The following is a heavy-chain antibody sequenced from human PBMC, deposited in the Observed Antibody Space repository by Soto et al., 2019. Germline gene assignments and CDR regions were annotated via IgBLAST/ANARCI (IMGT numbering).Heavy chain of an antibody. J-gene: IGHJ5*02. CDR3: VRDSARIVVVPRVDGDNWLEP. CDR2: ISGSSDNI. D-gene: IGHD2-2*01. V-gene: IGHV3-11*06. Sequence: GGSLRLSCAASGFTFSDYFMSWIRQAPGKGLEWVSFISGSSDNIKYADSVKGRFTISRDNAKNSLYLQMNSLRAEDTAVYYCVRDSARIVVVPRVDGDNWLEPWGQGTLVTVS. CDR1: GFTFSDYF.